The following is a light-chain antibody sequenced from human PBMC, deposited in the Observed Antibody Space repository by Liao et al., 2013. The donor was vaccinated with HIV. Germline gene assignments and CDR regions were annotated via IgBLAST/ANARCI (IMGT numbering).Light chain of an antibody. CDR3: HVWDTTTDHQGV. V-gene: IGLV3-21*01. CDR1: NIGGKS. Sequence: SYELTQPPSVSVAPGKTARITCGGNNIGGKSVSWYQQKAGQAPVLVIHSDSDRPSGIPERFSGSNSGNTATLTISRVEAGDEADYYCHVWDTTTDHQGVFGTGTKVTVL. CDR2: SDS. J-gene: IGLJ1*01.